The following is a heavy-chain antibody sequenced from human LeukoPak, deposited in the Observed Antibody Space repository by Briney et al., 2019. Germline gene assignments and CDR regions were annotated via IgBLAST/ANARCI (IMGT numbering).Heavy chain of an antibody. V-gene: IGHV1-46*01. Sequence: ASVKVSCKAPGYTFTDSYLHWVRQAPGHGLEWMGIINPTGGSTSYAQKFQGRVTMTRDTSTSTVYMELSSLRSEDTAVYYCARSGGNYYFDYWGQGTLVTVSS. CDR3: ARSGGNYYFDY. J-gene: IGHJ4*02. CDR1: GYTFTDSY. CDR2: INPTGGST. D-gene: IGHD1-7*01.